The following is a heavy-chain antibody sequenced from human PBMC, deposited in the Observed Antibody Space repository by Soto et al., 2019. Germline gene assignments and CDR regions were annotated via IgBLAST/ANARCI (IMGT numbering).Heavy chain of an antibody. J-gene: IGHJ4*02. CDR3: ARVVSTGTDTGAFDY. CDR2: IIPIFGTA. Sequence: VASVKVSCKASGGTFSSYAISWVRQAPGQGLEWMGGIIPIFGTANYAQKFQGRVTITADESTSTAYMELSSLRSEDTAVYYCARVVSTGTDTGAFDYWGQGTLVTVSS. V-gene: IGHV1-69*13. D-gene: IGHD1-7*01. CDR1: GGTFSSYA.